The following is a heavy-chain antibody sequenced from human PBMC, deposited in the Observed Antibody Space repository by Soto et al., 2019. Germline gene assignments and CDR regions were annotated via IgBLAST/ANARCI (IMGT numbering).Heavy chain of an antibody. CDR1: GFTFSSYG. CDR3: ARALRSPAATPKSTNIHIYYYYYYMDV. D-gene: IGHD2-2*01. CDR2: IWYDGSNK. Sequence: GGSLRLSCAASGFTFSSYGMHWVRQAPGKGLEWVAVIWYDGSNKYYADSVKGRFTISRDNSKNTLYLQMNSLRAEDTAVYYCARALRSPAATPKSTNIHIYYYYYYMDVWGKGTTVTVSS. J-gene: IGHJ6*03. V-gene: IGHV3-33*01.